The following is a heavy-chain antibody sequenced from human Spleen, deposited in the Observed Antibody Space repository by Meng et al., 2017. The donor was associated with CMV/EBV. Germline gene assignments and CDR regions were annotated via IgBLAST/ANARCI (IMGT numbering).Heavy chain of an antibody. D-gene: IGHD5-18*01. CDR1: GFTFSSYS. CDR3: ARDSHVANTASDY. Sequence: GESLKISCAASGFTFSSYSMNWVRQAPGKGLEWISYMSSSSTIYYADSVKGRFTISRDNSKNSLYLQMNSLRAEDTAVYYCARDSHVANTASDYWGQGTLVTVSS. J-gene: IGHJ4*02. V-gene: IGHV3-48*04. CDR2: MSSSSTI.